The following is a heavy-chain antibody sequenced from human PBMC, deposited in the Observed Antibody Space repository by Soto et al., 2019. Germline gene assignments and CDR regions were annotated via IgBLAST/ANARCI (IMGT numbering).Heavy chain of an antibody. J-gene: IGHJ6*02. CDR1: GGSISSGGYS. V-gene: IGHV4-30-2*01. CDR3: ARVPGP. Sequence: SETLSLTSAISGGSISSGGYSGSWIRQPPGKGLEWIGYIYHSGSTYYNPSLKSRVTISVDRSKNQFSLKLSSVTAADTAVYFCARVPGPWGQGTTVT. CDR2: IYHSGST.